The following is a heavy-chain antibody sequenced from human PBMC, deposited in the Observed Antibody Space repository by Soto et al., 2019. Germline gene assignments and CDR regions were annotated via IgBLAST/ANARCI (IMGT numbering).Heavy chain of an antibody. CDR2: ISGRDGGT. V-gene: IGHV3-23*01. D-gene: IGHD6-6*01. Sequence: EVQVLESGGGLVQPGGSLRLSCAASGFTFRTYGMTWVRQAPRKGLEWVSSISGRDGGTYYTDSVKGRFTISRDNSRNTLYLDMNSLTVEDTAIYYCGKSMGSSLRGAWREWGQGTLVTVSS. CDR1: GFTFRTYG. CDR3: GKSMGSSLRGAWRE. J-gene: IGHJ4*02.